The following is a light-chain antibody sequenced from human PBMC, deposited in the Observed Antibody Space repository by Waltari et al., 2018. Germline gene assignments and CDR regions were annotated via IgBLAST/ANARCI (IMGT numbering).Light chain of an antibody. J-gene: IGKJ4*01. Sequence: KVMTQSPDSLAVSLGERATINCKSSQTLFSSSNNKDWLAWYQQKVGQSPKLLFYWASTRESGVPDRFSGSGSGTDFTLTISSLQAEDVAVYYCQQYYSTPHTFGGGTKVEI. CDR2: WAS. CDR3: QQYYSTPHT. V-gene: IGKV4-1*01. CDR1: QTLFSSSNNKDW.